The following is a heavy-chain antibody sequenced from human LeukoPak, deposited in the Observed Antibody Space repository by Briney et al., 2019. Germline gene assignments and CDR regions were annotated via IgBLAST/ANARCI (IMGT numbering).Heavy chain of an antibody. CDR2: INQDGSEK. CDR1: EFTFSSYA. J-gene: IGHJ6*03. D-gene: IGHD2-2*01. V-gene: IGHV3-7*01. Sequence: PGGSLRLSCAASEFTFSSYAMSWVRQAPGKGLEWVANINQDGSEKYYVDSVKGRLTISRDNAKYSLYLQMNSLRAEDTAVYYCARVLSAAIHFYYYYYMDVWGKGTTVTISS. CDR3: ARVLSAAIHFYYYYYMDV.